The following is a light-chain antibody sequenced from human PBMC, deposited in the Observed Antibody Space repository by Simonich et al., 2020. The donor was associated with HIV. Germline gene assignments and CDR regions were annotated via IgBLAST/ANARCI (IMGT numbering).Light chain of an antibody. Sequence: QSVLTQPPSVSGAPGQRVTISCTGSSSNIAAGYDVHWYQQLPGTAPKLLIYSNTDRPSGVPDRFSGSKSGTSASLAITGLQAEDEADYYCQSYDSSLTGVVFGGGTKLTVL. CDR3: QSYDSSLTGVV. CDR1: SSNIAAGYD. V-gene: IGLV1-40*01. J-gene: IGLJ2*01. CDR2: SNT.